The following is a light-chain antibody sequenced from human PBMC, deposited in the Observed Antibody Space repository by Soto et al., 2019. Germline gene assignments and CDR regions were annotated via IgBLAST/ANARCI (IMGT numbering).Light chain of an antibody. CDR2: TAA. J-gene: IGKJ2*01. V-gene: IGKV1-39*01. CDR3: QQSYSTPYT. CDR1: QRITTY. Sequence: IHMTQSPSSLSASVGDRVTITCRASQRITTYLNWYQQKPGKAPKLLISTAATLQGGVPSRFSGSVSGTDFTLTITTLQPEDFATYFCQQSYSTPYTFGQGTKLEIK.